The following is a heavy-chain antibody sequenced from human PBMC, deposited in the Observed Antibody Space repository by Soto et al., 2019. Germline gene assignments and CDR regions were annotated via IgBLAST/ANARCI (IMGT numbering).Heavy chain of an antibody. Sequence: EVQLVESGVGLVKPGGSLRLSCAASGFTFSTYSMNWVRQAPGKGLEWVSSIISSSSYIYYADSVKGRFTISRDNAKNSLCLQMNSLIAEETAVYYCARDYYDSSGYLASLGYWGQGTLVTVSS. V-gene: IGHV3-21*01. CDR1: GFTFSTYS. CDR3: ARDYYDSSGYLASLGY. D-gene: IGHD3-22*01. CDR2: IISSSSYI. J-gene: IGHJ4*02.